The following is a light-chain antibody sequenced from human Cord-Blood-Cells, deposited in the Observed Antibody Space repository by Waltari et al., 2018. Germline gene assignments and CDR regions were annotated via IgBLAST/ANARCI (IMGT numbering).Light chain of an antibody. J-gene: IGKJ3*01. CDR2: AAS. CDR3: QQYYSTPL. V-gene: IGKV1-NL1*01. Sequence: DIQMTQSPSSLSASVGDRVTITCRASQGISNSLAWYQQKPGKAPKLLLYAASRLESGVPSRFSGSGSGTDYTLTINSLQPEDFATYYCQQYYSTPLFGPGTKVDIK. CDR1: QGISNS.